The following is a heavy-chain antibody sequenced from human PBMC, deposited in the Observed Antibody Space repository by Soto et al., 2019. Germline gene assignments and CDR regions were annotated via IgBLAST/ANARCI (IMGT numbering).Heavy chain of an antibody. V-gene: IGHV3-48*02. D-gene: IGHD5-18*01. CDR1: GFTFSSYS. CDR2: ISSSSSTI. CDR3: ARDFIFSYGRGTDY. Sequence: PGGSLRLSCAASGFTFSSYSMNWVRQAPGKGLEWVSYISSSSSTIYYADSVKGRFTISRDNAKNSLYLQMNSLRDEDTAVYYCARDFIFSYGRGTDYWGQGTLVTVSS. J-gene: IGHJ4*02.